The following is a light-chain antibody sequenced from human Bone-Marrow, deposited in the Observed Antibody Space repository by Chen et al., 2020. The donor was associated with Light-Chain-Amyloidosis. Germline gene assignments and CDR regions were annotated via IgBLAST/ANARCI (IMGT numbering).Light chain of an antibody. J-gene: IGLJ1*01. CDR3: AAWDGSLSGYV. CDR2: RNN. V-gene: IGLV1-47*01. CDR1: SSNFDINY. Sequence: QSVLIQPLSASGIPRLRGTISCSGASSNFDINYVYWYQHFPGASHNLLFHRNNQRPTEVPDRFSASKSGTSAFLAISGLRSEDEADYYCAAWDGSLSGYVFGAGTRVIVL.